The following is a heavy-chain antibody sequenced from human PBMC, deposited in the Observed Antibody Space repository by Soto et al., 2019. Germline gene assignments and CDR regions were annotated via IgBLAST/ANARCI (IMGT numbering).Heavy chain of an antibody. CDR1: GGSISSSSYY. CDR2: IYYSGST. J-gene: IGHJ4*02. D-gene: IGHD6-6*01. CDR3: ARHSRIAARPSYLDY. V-gene: IGHV4-39*01. Sequence: QLQLQESGPGLVKPSETLSLTCTVSGGSISSSSYYWGWIRQPPGKGLEWIGSIYYSGSTYYNPSLKGRVTISVDTSKNQFSLKLSSVTAADTAVYYCARHSRIAARPSYLDYWGQGTLVTVSS.